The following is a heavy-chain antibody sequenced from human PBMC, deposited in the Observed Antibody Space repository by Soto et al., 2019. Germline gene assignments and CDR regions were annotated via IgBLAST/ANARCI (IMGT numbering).Heavy chain of an antibody. Sequence: QVQLVQSGAEVKKPGASVKVSCKASGYSFTRHDINWVRQAPGQGLEWMGWINPSSGNTGYAQRFLGRLTMTTDTSTSTAYMELSGLKSEDTAIYYCARVSVDVPEWGQGTLLTVSS. CDR1: GYSFTRHD. CDR2: INPSSGNT. D-gene: IGHD5-12*01. V-gene: IGHV1-8*01. CDR3: ARVSVDVPE. J-gene: IGHJ4*02.